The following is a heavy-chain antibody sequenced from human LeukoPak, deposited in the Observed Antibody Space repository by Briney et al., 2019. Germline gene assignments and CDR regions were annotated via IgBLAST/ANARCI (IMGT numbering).Heavy chain of an antibody. CDR1: GFTFSSYG. J-gene: IGHJ4*02. Sequence: GGSLRLSCAASGFTFSSYGMLWVRQAPGKGLEWVALIWYDGSNKYYADSVKGRFTISRDNSKNTLYLQMNSLRAEDTAVYYCARGFEYSSSDLLGGQGTLVTVSS. D-gene: IGHD6-6*01. CDR2: IWYDGSNK. V-gene: IGHV3-33*01. CDR3: ARGFEYSSSDLL.